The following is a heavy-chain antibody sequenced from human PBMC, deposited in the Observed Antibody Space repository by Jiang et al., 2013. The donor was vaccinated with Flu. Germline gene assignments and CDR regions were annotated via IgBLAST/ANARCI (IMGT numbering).Heavy chain of an antibody. CDR2: IYHSGST. D-gene: IGHD1-26*01. Sequence: GSGLVKPSETLSLTCAVSGYSISSGYYWGWIRQPPGKGLEWIGSIYHSGSTYYNPSLKSRVTISVDTSKNQFSLKLSSVTAADTAVYYCARDPLLGATTESPFDYWGQGTLVTVSS. CDR1: GYSISSGYY. V-gene: IGHV4-38-2*02. CDR3: ARDPLLGATTESPFDY. J-gene: IGHJ4*02.